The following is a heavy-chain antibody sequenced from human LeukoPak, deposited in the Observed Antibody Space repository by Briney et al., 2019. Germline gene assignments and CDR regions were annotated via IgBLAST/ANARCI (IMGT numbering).Heavy chain of an antibody. D-gene: IGHD3-3*01. CDR1: GGSISSSSYY. Sequence: SETLSLTCTVSGGSISSSSYYWGWIRQPPGKGLEWIGSIYYSGSTYYNPSLKSRVTISVDTSKNQFSLKLSSVTAADTAVYYCARDGVVITIWYFDFWGQGTLVTVSS. J-gene: IGHJ4*02. CDR2: IYYSGST. V-gene: IGHV4-39*02. CDR3: ARDGVVITIWYFDF.